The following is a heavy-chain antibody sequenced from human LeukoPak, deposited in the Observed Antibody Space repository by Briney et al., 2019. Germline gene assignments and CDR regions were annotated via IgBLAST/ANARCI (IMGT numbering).Heavy chain of an antibody. J-gene: IGHJ4*02. CDR3: AKDAAGPEY. CDR1: GLTFRDYS. D-gene: IGHD6-13*01. CDR2: ISAGGGST. Sequence: PGGSLRLSCVASGLTFRDYSMTCVRQAPGKGLFWVSGISAGGGSTYYADSVKGRFTISRDNSRNTLYLQMNSLRAEDTAVYYCAKDAAGPEYWGQGTLVTVSS. V-gene: IGHV3-23*01.